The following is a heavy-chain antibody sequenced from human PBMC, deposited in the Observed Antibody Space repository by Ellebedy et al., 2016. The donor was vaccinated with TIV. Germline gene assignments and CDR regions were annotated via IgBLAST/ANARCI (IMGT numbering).Heavy chain of an antibody. CDR3: VKGGSFHLIDS. J-gene: IGHJ4*02. D-gene: IGHD1-26*01. Sequence: MPSETLSLTCNVSGVSLRGYYWSWIRQSLGRALEWIGYIYFAGSTNYKPSLKSRVTISMDTSKNQFSLTLTSVTAADTAVYFCVKGGSFHLIDSWGQGTLVTVSS. CDR2: IYFAGST. CDR1: GVSLRGYY. V-gene: IGHV4-59*01.